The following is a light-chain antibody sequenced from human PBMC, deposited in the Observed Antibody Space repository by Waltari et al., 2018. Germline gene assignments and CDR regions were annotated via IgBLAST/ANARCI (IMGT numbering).Light chain of an antibody. CDR2: YDS. CDR1: NIETKS. J-gene: IGLJ1*01. Sequence: SYVLTQPPSVSVAPGKTARITCGGNNIETKSVHWYQQKPGQAPILVISYDSDRPSGIPELFSGSNSGNTATLTISRVEAADEADYYCQVWDANNDPGVFGTGTEVTVL. CDR3: QVWDANNDPGV. V-gene: IGLV3-21*04.